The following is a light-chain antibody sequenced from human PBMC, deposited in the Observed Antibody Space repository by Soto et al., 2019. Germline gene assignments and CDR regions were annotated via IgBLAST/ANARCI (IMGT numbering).Light chain of an antibody. CDR1: SSDVGDDNY. CDR2: EVS. Sequence: QSVLTQPPSASGSPGQSVTISCTGTSSDVGDDNYVSWYQRHPGKAPKLMISEVSKRPSGVPDRFSGSKSGNTASLTVSGLQAEDEADYYCSSYAGRSPVVFGGGTKLTVL. J-gene: IGLJ2*01. V-gene: IGLV2-8*01. CDR3: SSYAGRSPVV.